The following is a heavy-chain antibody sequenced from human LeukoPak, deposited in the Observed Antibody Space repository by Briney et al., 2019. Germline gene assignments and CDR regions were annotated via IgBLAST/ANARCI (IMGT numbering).Heavy chain of an antibody. CDR3: ARHPSSSWWVVDY. CDR1: GYSISSGYY. V-gene: IGHV4-38-2*02. CDR2: IYYSGST. J-gene: IGHJ4*02. D-gene: IGHD6-13*01. Sequence: SETLSLTCTVSGYSISSGYYWGWIRQPPGKGLEWIGSIYYSGSTYYNPSLKSRVTISVDTSKNQFSLKLSSVTAADTAVYYCARHPSSSWWVVDYWGQGTLVTVSS.